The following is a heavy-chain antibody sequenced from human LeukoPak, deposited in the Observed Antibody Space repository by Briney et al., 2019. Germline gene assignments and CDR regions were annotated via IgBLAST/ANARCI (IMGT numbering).Heavy chain of an antibody. D-gene: IGHD5-18*01. V-gene: IGHV3-7*01. Sequence: GGSLRLSCAASGFTFSSYWMSWVRQAPGKGLEWVANIKQDGSEKYYVDSVKGRFTISRGNAKNSLYLQMNSLRAEDTAVYYCARAQPGYSYGYDYWGQGTLVTVSS. CDR3: ARAQPGYSYGYDY. CDR2: IKQDGSEK. J-gene: IGHJ4*02. CDR1: GFTFSSYW.